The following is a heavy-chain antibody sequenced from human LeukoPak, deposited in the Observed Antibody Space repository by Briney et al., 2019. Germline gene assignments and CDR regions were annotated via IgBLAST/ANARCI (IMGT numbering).Heavy chain of an antibody. CDR2: IYSGGNT. J-gene: IGHJ4*02. CDR3: AKDEFEKSRYSSGWYVY. Sequence: PGGSLRLSCAASGFTVSSNYMSWVRQAPGKGLEWVSVIYSGGNTYYADSVKGRFTISRDTSKNTLYLQMNSLRAEDTAVYYCAKDEFEKSRYSSGWYVYWGQGTLVTVSS. V-gene: IGHV3-66*01. CDR1: GFTVSSNY. D-gene: IGHD6-19*01.